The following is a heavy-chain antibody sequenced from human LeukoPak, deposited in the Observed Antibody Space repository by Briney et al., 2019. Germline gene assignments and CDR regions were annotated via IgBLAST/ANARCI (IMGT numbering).Heavy chain of an antibody. D-gene: IGHD1-1*01. CDR1: GFIFSDYY. Sequence: GESLKISCAASGFIFSDYYMSWIRQAPGKGLEWVSYISSSSSYTNYADSVKGRFTISRDNAKNSLYLQMNSLRAEDTAVYYCARERIDDRQLNDYWGQGTLVTVSS. CDR3: ARERIDDRQLNDY. V-gene: IGHV3-11*05. J-gene: IGHJ4*02. CDR2: ISSSSSYT.